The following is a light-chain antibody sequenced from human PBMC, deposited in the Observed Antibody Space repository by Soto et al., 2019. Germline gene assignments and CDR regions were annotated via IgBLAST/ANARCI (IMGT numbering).Light chain of an antibody. J-gene: IGLJ1*01. CDR2: EVS. V-gene: IGLV2-8*01. CDR1: SSDVGGYNY. Sequence: QSALTQPPSASGSPGQSVTISCTGTSSDVGGYNYVSWYQQHPGKAPKLMIYEVSKLPSGVPDRFSGSKSGNTASLTVSGLQAEDEADYYCSSYAGSNNNYVFGTVTKLTVL. CDR3: SSYAGSNNNYV.